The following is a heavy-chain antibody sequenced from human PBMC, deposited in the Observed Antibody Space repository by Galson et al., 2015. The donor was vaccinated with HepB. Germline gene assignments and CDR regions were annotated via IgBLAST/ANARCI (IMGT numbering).Heavy chain of an antibody. Sequence: TLSLTCSVSGGSIISGVYHWSWSRQPPGKGLEWIGYIYYTGTIDYSGNTYYNPSLESLVAITMDTSKNQFSLKVHSVTAADTAVYYCARNWELRYLLWGQGTLVTVSS. J-gene: IGHJ4*02. V-gene: IGHV4-31*01. D-gene: IGHD3-9*01. CDR3: ARNWELRYLL. CDR2: IYYTGTIDYSGNT. CDR1: GGSIISGVYH.